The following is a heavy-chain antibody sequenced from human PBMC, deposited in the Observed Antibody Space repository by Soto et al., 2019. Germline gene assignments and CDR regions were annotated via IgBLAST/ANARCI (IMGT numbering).Heavy chain of an antibody. CDR3: AREDETSNYFDY. J-gene: IGHJ4*02. V-gene: IGHV4-31*03. D-gene: IGHD2-2*01. CDR1: GGSISSGGHY. Sequence: QVQLRESGPGLVKPSQALSLICTVSGGSISSGGHYWSWIRQHPGKGLEWIGYIYYTGTTYYNPSLRSRLTISVDSSRNQFSLRLSSVTAADTAVYYCAREDETSNYFDYWGQGTLVTVSS. CDR2: IYYTGTT.